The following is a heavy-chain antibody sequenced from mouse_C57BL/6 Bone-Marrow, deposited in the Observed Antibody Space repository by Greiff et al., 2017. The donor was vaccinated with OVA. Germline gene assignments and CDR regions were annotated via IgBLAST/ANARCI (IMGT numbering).Heavy chain of an antibody. CDR2: ISSGSSTI. CDR1: GFTFSDYG. Sequence: DVQLQESGGGLVKPGGSLKLSCAASGFTFSDYGMHWVRQAPEKGLEWVAYISSGSSTIYYADTVKGRFTISRDNAKNTLFLQMTSLRSEDTAMYYCARKDGYAMDYWGQGTSVTVSS. CDR3: ARKDGYAMDY. D-gene: IGHD2-3*01. V-gene: IGHV5-17*01. J-gene: IGHJ4*01.